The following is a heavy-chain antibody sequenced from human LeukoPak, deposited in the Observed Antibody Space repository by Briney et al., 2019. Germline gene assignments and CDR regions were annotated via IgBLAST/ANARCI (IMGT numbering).Heavy chain of an antibody. CDR2: ISPEGSGT. CDR3: TRVLAGRSGLMDA. V-gene: IGHV3-74*01. CDR1: GFSLSDYW. J-gene: IGHJ6*02. Sequence: PGGSLRLSCVVSGFSLSDYWMHWVRQVPGKGLVWVSRISPEGSGTTYGDSVKGRFTISRDSAKNTLYLQMNSLRAEDAAVYYCTRVLAGRSGLMDAWGRGTTVTVSS. D-gene: IGHD2-8*02.